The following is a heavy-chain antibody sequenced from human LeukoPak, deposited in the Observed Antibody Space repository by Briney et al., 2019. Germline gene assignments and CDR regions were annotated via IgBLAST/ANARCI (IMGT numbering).Heavy chain of an antibody. CDR2: ISGSGGST. CDR3: AKDPYCSSTSCFSYNWFDP. V-gene: IGHV3-23*01. D-gene: IGHD2-2*01. J-gene: IGHJ5*02. Sequence: PGGSLRLSCAASGFTFSSYAMSWVRQAPGKGLEWVSAISGSGGSTYHADSVKGRFTISRDNSKNTLYLQMNSLRAEDTAVYYCAKDPYCSSTSCFSYNWFDPWGQGTLVTVSS. CDR1: GFTFSSYA.